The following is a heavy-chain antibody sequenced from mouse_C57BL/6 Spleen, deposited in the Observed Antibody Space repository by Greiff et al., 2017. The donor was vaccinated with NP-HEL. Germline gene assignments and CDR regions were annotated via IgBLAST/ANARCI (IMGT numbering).Heavy chain of an antibody. V-gene: IGHV5-6*01. Sequence: EVQGVESGGDLVKPGGSLKLSCAASGFTFSSYGMSWVRQTPDKRLEWVATISSGGSYTYYLDSVKGRFTISRDNAKNTLYLQMSSLKSEDTAMYYCANGSSPWFAYWGQGTLVTVSA. J-gene: IGHJ3*01. CDR2: ISSGGSYT. CDR3: ANGSSPWFAY. CDR1: GFTFSSYG. D-gene: IGHD1-1*01.